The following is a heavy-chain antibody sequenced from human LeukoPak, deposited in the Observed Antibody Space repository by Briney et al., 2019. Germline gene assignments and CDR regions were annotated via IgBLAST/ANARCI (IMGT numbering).Heavy chain of an antibody. Sequence: SVKVSCKASGGTFSSYAISWVRQAPGQGLEWMGGIIPIFGTANYAQKFQGRVTITADESTSTAYMELSSLRSEDTAVYYCARDLPETDSSGVDYWGQGTLVTVSS. D-gene: IGHD3-22*01. CDR1: GGTFSSYA. V-gene: IGHV1-69*13. CDR3: ARDLPETDSSGVDY. J-gene: IGHJ4*02. CDR2: IIPIFGTA.